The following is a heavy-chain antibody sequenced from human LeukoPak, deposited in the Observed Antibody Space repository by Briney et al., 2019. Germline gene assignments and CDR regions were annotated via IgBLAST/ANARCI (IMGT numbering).Heavy chain of an antibody. J-gene: IGHJ6*02. Sequence: GGSLRLSCAASGVSFTYFAMHWVRQAPGKGLEWVAYIRYDGAVKHYADFAKGRFTISRDDTKNTLSLQMDGLRTEDTAMYYCARGPGGVVVPAAHPRKPYYYYGMDVWGQGTTVTVSS. CDR2: IRYDGAVK. CDR3: ARGPGGVVVPAAHPRKPYYYYGMDV. V-gene: IGHV3-30*02. D-gene: IGHD2-2*01. CDR1: GVSFTYFA.